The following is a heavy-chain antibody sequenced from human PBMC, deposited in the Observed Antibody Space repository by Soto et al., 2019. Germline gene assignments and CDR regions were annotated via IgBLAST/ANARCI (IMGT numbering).Heavy chain of an antibody. CDR2: VSDDDSKR. CDR1: GFSFRSYG. D-gene: IGHD3-16*01. Sequence: QVQLVESGGGVVQPGRSLRLSCAASGFSFRSYGMHWVRQAPGKGLEWVACVSDDDSKRYHIDSVKGRFTISRDNSKNTLYLEMNGLRAEDTAVYYCAKDINTGTWHWGADSLGQGTLVTVSS. J-gene: IGHJ4*02. V-gene: IGHV3-30*18. CDR3: AKDINTGTWHWGADS.